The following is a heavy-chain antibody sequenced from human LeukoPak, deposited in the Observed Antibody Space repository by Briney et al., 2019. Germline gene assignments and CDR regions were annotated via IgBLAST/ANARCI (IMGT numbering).Heavy chain of an antibody. CDR1: GGSFSGYY. CDR3: ARGNWSPFDY. D-gene: IGHD1-1*01. V-gene: IGHV4-34*01. CDR2: INHSGST. J-gene: IGHJ4*02. Sequence: SETLSLTCAVYGGSFSGYYWSWIRQPPGKGLEWIGEINHSGSTNYNPSLKSRVTISVDTSKNQFSLKLSSVTAADTAVYYCARGNWSPFDYWGQGTLVTVSS.